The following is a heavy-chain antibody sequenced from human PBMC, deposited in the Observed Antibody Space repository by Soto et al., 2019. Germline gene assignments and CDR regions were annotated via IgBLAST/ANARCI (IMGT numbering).Heavy chain of an antibody. Sequence: SQTLSLTCAISGDSVSTSSSAWSWIRQPPSGGLECLGRLYYRSNCSNVYAVFVMVRITISPDTSKNQFSLQLNPVTPEDTAVYFCVRYTGWYNFDFWGQGTLVTVSS. J-gene: IGHJ4*02. CDR3: VRYTGWYNFDF. CDR1: GDSVSTSSSA. CDR2: LYYRSNCSN. V-gene: IGHV6-1*01. D-gene: IGHD6-19*01.